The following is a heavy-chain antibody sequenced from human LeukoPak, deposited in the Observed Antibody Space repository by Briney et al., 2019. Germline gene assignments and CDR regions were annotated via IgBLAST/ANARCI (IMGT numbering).Heavy chain of an antibody. CDR1: GGSISSGDYY. J-gene: IGHJ4*02. V-gene: IGHV4-31*03. CDR3: ARGPYYYDSSGYYLGHFDY. CDR2: IYYSGST. Sequence: SETLSLTCTVSGGSISSGDYYWGWIRQHPGKGLEWIGYIYYSGSTYYNPSLKSRVTISVDTSKNQFSLKLSSVTAAGTAVYYCARGPYYYDSSGYYLGHFDYWGQGTLVTVSS. D-gene: IGHD3-22*01.